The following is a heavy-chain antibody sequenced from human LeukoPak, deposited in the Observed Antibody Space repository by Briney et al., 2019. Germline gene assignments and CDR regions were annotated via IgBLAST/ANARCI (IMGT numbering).Heavy chain of an antibody. CDR1: GGTFSSYA. Sequence: ASVKVSCKASGGTFSSYAISWVRQAPGQGLEWMGGIIPIFGTANYAQKFRGRVTITTDESTSTAYVELSSLRSEDTAVYYCASTGYSSGWYDYWGQGTLVTVSS. V-gene: IGHV1-69*05. CDR3: ASTGYSSGWYDY. J-gene: IGHJ4*02. CDR2: IIPIFGTA. D-gene: IGHD6-19*01.